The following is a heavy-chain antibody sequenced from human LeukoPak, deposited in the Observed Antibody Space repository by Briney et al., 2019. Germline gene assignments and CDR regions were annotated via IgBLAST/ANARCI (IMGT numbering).Heavy chain of an antibody. CDR2: INWNGGST. CDR3: ARVMYYYDSSGYYPGEMGY. CDR1: GFTFDDYG. J-gene: IGHJ4*02. Sequence: GGSLRLSCAASGFTFDDYGMSWVGQAPGKGLEWVSGINWNGGSTDYADSVKGRFTISRDNAKNSLYLQMNSLRAEDTALYYCARVMYYYDSSGYYPGEMGYWGQGTLVTVSS. V-gene: IGHV3-20*04. D-gene: IGHD3-22*01.